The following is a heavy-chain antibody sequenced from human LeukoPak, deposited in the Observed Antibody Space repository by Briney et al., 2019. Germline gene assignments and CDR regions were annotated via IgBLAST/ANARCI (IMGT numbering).Heavy chain of an antibody. CDR1: GFTFNSYA. CDR2: ISGSGVTT. V-gene: IGHV3-23*01. Sequence: PGGSLRLSCEASGFTFNSYAMHWVRQAPGKGLEWVSAISGSGVTTYYADSVKGRFTISRDNSKNTLYLQMNSLRAEDTAIYYCAKDPLHGESFWGQGTLVTVSS. D-gene: IGHD3-10*01. CDR3: AKDPLHGESF. J-gene: IGHJ4*02.